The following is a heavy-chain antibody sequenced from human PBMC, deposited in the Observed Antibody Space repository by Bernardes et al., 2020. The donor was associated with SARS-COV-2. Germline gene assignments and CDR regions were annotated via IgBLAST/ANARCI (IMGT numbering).Heavy chain of an antibody. J-gene: IGHJ4*02. D-gene: IGHD4-4*01. V-gene: IGHV3-21*06. CDR2: ISTSSIYI. CDR1: GFTFSSYT. CDR3: ARVDFSNRYYFDY. Sequence: VGSLRLSCAASGFTFSSYTMNWVRQAPGKGLEWISSISTSSIYISYSDSVRCRFTISRDNAKNSVSLQMNSLRAEDTAVYYCARVDFSNRYYFDYWGQGTPVTVSA.